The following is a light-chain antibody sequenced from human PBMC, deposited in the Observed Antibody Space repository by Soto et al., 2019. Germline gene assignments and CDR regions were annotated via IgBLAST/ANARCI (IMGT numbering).Light chain of an antibody. CDR3: QQSYSTPIT. Sequence: DIPMTQSPSSLSASVGDRVTITCRASQSISNSLNWYQQKPGKAPKLLIYTASTLQSGVPSRVSGSGSGTDFTLTVSTLQPEDFATYYCQQSYSTPITFGQGTRLEIQ. J-gene: IGKJ5*01. V-gene: IGKV1-39*01. CDR2: TAS. CDR1: QSISNS.